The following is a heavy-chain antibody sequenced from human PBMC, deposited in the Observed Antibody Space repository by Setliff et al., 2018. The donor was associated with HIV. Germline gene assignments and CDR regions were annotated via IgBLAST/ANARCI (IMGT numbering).Heavy chain of an antibody. CDR1: GGSISSGTSY. CDR3: ARGKGGTYYAFDY. J-gene: IGHJ4*02. Sequence: SETLSLTCPVSGGSISSGTSYWSWIRQPAGKGLEWIGHIYTSGSTNYNPSLKSRVIISVDTSNNQFSLNLTSVTAADTAVYYCARGKGGTYYAFDYWGQGTLVTVSS. D-gene: IGHD1-26*01. CDR2: IYTSGST. V-gene: IGHV4-61*09.